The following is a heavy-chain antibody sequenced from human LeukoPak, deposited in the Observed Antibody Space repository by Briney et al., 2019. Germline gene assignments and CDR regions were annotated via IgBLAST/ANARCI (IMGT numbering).Heavy chain of an antibody. CDR1: GFAISDYS. CDR3: ARDGNYYDFWSGYWPYGMDV. V-gene: IGHV3-48*04. J-gene: IGHJ6*02. Sequence: GGSLRLSCAASGFAISDYSMNWVRQVPGKGLEWVSYISSSSNKVYYADSVKGRFTISRDNAKNSLYLQMNSLRAEDTAVYYCARDGNYYDFWSGYWPYGMDVWGQGTTVTVSS. D-gene: IGHD3-3*01. CDR2: ISSSSNKV.